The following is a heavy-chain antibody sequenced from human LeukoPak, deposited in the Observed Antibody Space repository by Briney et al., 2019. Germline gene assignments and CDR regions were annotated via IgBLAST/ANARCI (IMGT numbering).Heavy chain of an antibody. V-gene: IGHV3-23*01. CDR3: AKGTGYSSSWYSFDY. Sequence: GGSLRLSYAASGFTFSSYAMSWVRQAPGKGLEWVSAISGSGGSTYYADSVKGRFTISRDNSKNTLYLQMNSLRAEDTAVYYCAKGTGYSSSWYSFDYWGQGTLVTVSS. D-gene: IGHD6-13*01. J-gene: IGHJ4*02. CDR1: GFTFSSYA. CDR2: ISGSGGST.